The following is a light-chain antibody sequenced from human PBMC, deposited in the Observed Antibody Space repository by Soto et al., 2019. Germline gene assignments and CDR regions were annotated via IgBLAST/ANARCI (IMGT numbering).Light chain of an antibody. CDR3: CSYAGSYTYV. CDR1: SSDVGGYNY. V-gene: IGLV2-11*01. Sequence: QSALTRPRSVSGSPGQSVTISCTGTSSDVGGYNYVSWYQQHPGKAPKLMIYDVSKRPSGVPDRFSGSKSGNTASLTISGLQAEDDADYYCCSYAGSYTYVFGTGTKLTVL. CDR2: DVS. J-gene: IGLJ1*01.